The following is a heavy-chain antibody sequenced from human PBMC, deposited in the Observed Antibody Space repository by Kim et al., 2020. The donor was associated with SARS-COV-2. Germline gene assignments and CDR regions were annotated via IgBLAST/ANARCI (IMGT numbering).Heavy chain of an antibody. Sequence: GGSLRLSCATAGFSFSSYDMNWVRQAPGKGLEWVAFISSSGRYTYYADSVRGRFTISRDNARDTVFLQMNRLRAEDTAVYFCARDLTSIGSYWGQG. J-gene: IGHJ4*02. CDR3: ARDLTSIGSY. V-gene: IGHV3-21*01. CDR2: ISSSGRYT. CDR1: GFSFSSYD.